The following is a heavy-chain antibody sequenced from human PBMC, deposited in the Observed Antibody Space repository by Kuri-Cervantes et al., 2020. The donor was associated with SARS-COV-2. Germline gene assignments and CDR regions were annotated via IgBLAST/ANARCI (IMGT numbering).Heavy chain of an antibody. CDR1: GYSISSGYY. D-gene: IGHD3-3*01. CDR2: IYHYGST. J-gene: IGHJ6*02. V-gene: IGHV4-38-2*02. Sequence: SETLSLTCAVSGYSISSGYYWGWFRQPPGKGLGWIGSIYHYGSTYYNPSLKSRVTISVGTSKNQFSLKLSSVTAAATAVYYCARDGNDFWSGYYFYYYGMDVWGQGTTVTVSS. CDR3: ARDGNDFWSGYYFYYYGMDV.